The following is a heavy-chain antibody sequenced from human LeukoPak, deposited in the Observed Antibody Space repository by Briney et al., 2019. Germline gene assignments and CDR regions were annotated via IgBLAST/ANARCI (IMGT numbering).Heavy chain of an antibody. Sequence: ASVKVSCKASGYTFTGYYMHWVRQAPGQGLEWMGWINPNSGGTKYAQKFQGWVTMTRDTSISTAYMELSRLRSDDTAVYYCARAAMNLDGYNWWYFDYWGQGTVVTVSS. CDR1: GYTFTGYY. CDR3: ARAAMNLDGYNWWYFDY. J-gene: IGHJ4*02. D-gene: IGHD5-24*01. CDR2: INPNSGGT. V-gene: IGHV1-2*04.